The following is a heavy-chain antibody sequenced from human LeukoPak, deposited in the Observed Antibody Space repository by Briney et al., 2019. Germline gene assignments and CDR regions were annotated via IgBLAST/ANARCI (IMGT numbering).Heavy chain of an antibody. V-gene: IGHV3-7*01. CDR1: GFTFSRYW. CDR2: INQDGSEI. Sequence: GGSLRLSCAASGFTFSRYWMSWVRQAPGKGLEWVANINQDGSEIYYVDSVKGRFTISRDSAKNSVYLQMNSLRAEDMAVYYCAKDEAWGQGTLVTVSS. CDR3: AKDEA. J-gene: IGHJ5*02.